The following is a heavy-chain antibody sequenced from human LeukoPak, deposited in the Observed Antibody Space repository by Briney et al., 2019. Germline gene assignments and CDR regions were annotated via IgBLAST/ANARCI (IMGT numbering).Heavy chain of an antibody. V-gene: IGHV3-48*03. CDR1: GFSFSSYE. J-gene: IGHJ4*02. CDR3: ARLKGESSLFDY. D-gene: IGHD1-26*01. CDR2: ISSSGSIM. Sequence: PGGSLRLSCAASGFSFSSYEMNWVRQAPGKGLEWVSYISSSGSIMYSADSVKGRFTISRDNAKNSLYLQMDSLRAEDTAVYYCARLKGESSLFDYWGQGILVTVSS.